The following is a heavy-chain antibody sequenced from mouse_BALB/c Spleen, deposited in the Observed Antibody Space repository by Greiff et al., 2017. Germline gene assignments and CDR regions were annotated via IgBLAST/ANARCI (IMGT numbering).Heavy chain of an antibody. CDR3: ARDFMDY. Sequence: EVNVVESGGGLVKPGGSLKLSCAASGFTFSSYAMSWVRQTPEKRLEWVASISSGGSTYYPDSVKGRFTITRDNARNILYLQMSSLRSEDTAMYYCARDFMDYWGQGTSVTVSS. CDR1: GFTFSSYA. J-gene: IGHJ4*01. CDR2: ISSGGST. V-gene: IGHV5-6-5*01.